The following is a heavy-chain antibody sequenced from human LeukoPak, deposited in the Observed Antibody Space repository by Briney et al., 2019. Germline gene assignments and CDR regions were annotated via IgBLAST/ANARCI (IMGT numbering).Heavy chain of an antibody. D-gene: IGHD3-22*01. CDR2: IYPGDSDT. CDR1: GYSFTSYW. V-gene: IGHV5-51*01. J-gene: IGHJ4*02. CDR3: ARPADYYDSSGCLDY. Sequence: GESLKISCKGSGYSFTSYWIGWVRQMPGKGLAWMGIIYPGDSDTRYSPSFQGQVTISADKSISTAYLQWSSLKASDTAMYYCARPADYYDSSGCLDYWGQGTLVTVSS.